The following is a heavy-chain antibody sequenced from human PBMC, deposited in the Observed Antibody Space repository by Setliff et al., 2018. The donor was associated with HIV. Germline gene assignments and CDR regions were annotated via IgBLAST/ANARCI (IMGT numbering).Heavy chain of an antibody. J-gene: IGHJ4*02. CDR1: GGSMSSYY. V-gene: IGHV4-59*01. CDR3: ARNRVPSSL. D-gene: IGHD3-10*01. Sequence: PSETLSLTCTVSGGSMSSYYWSWIRQPPGKGLEWIGSIYYTGSTDYNPSLMSRVIISLDTPKNQFSLKLNSVIAADTAVYYCARNRVPSSLWGQGTLVTVSS. CDR2: IYYTGST.